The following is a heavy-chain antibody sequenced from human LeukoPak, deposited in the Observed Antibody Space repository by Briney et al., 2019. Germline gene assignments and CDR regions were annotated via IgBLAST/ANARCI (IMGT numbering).Heavy chain of an antibody. CDR2: IIPIFGTA. CDR1: GGTFSSYA. CDR3: ARDSGSYYSPGRHFDY. D-gene: IGHD1-26*01. J-gene: IGHJ4*02. V-gene: IGHV1-69*01. Sequence: ASVKVSCKASGGTFSSYAINWVRQAPGQGLEWMGGIIPIFGTANYAQKFQGRVTITADESTSTAYMELSSLRSEDTAVYYCARDSGSYYSPGRHFDYWGQGTLVTVSS.